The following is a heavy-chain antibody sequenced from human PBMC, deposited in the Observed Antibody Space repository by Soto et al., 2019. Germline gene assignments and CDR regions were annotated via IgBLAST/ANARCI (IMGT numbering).Heavy chain of an antibody. CDR2: ISAYNGNT. D-gene: IGHD3-10*01. J-gene: IGHJ6*03. CDR3: ARVSVVRGVIGQPHYYYYYMDV. V-gene: IGHV1-18*01. Sequence: ASVKVSCKASGYTFTSYGISWVRQAPGQGLEWMGWISAYNGNTNYAQKLQGRVNMTTDTSTSTAYMELRSLRSDDTAVYYCARVSVVRGVIGQPHYYYYYMDVWGKGTTVTVSS. CDR1: GYTFTSYG.